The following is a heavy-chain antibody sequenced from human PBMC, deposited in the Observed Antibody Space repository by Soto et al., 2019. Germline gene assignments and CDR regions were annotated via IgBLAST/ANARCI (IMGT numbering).Heavy chain of an antibody. Sequence: QVQLVQSGAEVKKPESSVKVSCKAPGGTFSTYAISWVRQAPGQGLEWMGGIIPMFGTANYAQRFQHRVTITADESTNTVYMELSSVRSEDTAVYFCASGIQLWLRRINNGYSGWGQGTLVTVSS. J-gene: IGHJ4*02. CDR3: ASGIQLWLRRINNGYSG. CDR2: IIPMFGTA. CDR1: GGTFSTYA. V-gene: IGHV1-69*12. D-gene: IGHD5-18*01.